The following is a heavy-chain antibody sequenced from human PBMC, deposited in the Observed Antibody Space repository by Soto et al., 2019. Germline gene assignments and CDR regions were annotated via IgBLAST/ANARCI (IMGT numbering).Heavy chain of an antibody. CDR1: GFSFSADGVG. CDR2: IYWDDGT. D-gene: IGHD2-2*01. J-gene: IGHJ3*01. Sequence: QITLKESGPTLVKPTQTLTLTCIFSGFSFSADGVGVSWIRQPPGKALEWLALIYWDDGTRYSPSLKSRLTITKDTSKNQVVLTMTNMDPVDTATYYCAHAYGGTSWPNDAFDVWGQGTVVTVSS. CDR3: AHAYGGTSWPNDAFDV. V-gene: IGHV2-5*02.